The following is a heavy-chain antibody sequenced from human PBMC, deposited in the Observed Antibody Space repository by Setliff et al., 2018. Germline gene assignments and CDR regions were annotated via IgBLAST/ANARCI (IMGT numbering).Heavy chain of an antibody. CDR2: SDRRGST. CDR3: ARILGYCSGGSCYVPY. Sequence: PSETLSLTCGVSGGSFSGYYWTWIRQPPGKGLEFIGASDRRGSTTYNPSLKSRVTISVDTSKNQFSLKLSSVTAADTAMYYCARILGYCSGGSCYVPYWGQGTLVTVSS. CDR1: GGSFSGYY. D-gene: IGHD2-15*01. V-gene: IGHV4-34*01. J-gene: IGHJ4*02.